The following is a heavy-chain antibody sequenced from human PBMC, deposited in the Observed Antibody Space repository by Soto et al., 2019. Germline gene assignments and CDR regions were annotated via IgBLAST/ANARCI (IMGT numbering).Heavy chain of an antibody. CDR1: GDSISSLY. CDR3: AKSLWDTSGWKTDY. CDR2: IYYSGSI. D-gene: IGHD6-19*01. J-gene: IGHJ4*02. Sequence: QVQLQESGPGLVKPSETLSPTCTVSGDSISSLYWSWIRQPPGKGLEWIGYIYYSGSINYNPSLKRRVTISVDPSKNQFSLTLSSVTAADTAVYYWAKSLWDTSGWKTDYWGQGTLVTVSS. V-gene: IGHV4-59*01.